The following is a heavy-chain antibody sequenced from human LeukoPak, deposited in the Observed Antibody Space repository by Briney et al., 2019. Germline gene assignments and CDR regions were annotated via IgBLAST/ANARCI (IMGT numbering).Heavy chain of an antibody. D-gene: IGHD3-16*01. V-gene: IGHV4-39*01. CDR2: IYYSGST. CDR1: GGSISSGGYY. J-gene: IGHJ4*02. CDR3: ARPPISRWGEAGDY. Sequence: SETLSLTCTVSGGSISSGGYYWGWIRQPPGKGLEWIGSIYYSGSTYYNPSLKSRVTISVDTSKNQFSLKLNSVTAADTAVYYCARPPISRWGEAGDYWGQGALVTVSS.